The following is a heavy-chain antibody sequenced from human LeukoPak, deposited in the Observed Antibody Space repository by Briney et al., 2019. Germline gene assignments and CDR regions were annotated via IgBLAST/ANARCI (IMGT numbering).Heavy chain of an antibody. CDR3: ATDGIAVAGGEYYFDY. D-gene: IGHD6-19*01. CDR2: FDPEDGET. V-gene: IGHV1-24*01. Sequence: GASVKVSCKVSGYTLAELSMHWVRQAPGKGLEWMGGFDPEDGETIYAQKFQGRVTMTEDTSTDTAYMELSSLRSEDTAVYYCATDGIAVAGGEYYFDYWGQGTLVTVSS. J-gene: IGHJ4*02. CDR1: GYTLAELS.